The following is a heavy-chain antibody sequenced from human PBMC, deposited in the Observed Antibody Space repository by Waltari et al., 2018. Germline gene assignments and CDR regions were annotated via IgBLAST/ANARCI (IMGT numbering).Heavy chain of an antibody. V-gene: IGHV3-21*01. Sequence: EVQLVESGGGLVKPGGSLRLSCAASGFTFSSYSMNWVRQAPGKGLEWVSSISSSSSYIYYADSGKGRFTISRDNAKNSLYLQMNSLRAEDTAVYYCARVGNPGSSSWYFDYWGQGTLVTVSS. CDR3: ARVGNPGSSSWYFDY. CDR2: ISSSSSYI. CDR1: GFTFSSYS. J-gene: IGHJ4*02. D-gene: IGHD6-13*01.